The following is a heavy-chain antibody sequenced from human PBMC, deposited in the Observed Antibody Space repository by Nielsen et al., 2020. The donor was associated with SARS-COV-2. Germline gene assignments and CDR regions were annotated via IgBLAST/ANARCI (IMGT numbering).Heavy chain of an antibody. Sequence: GGSLRLSCGASGFTISSSLMSWVRQAAGKGMDWVSVIYTDGSTSHADSVKGRFTIPRDNSKNTLYLQMNSLRAEVRAVYYCARDNWGRMDVWGQGTTVTVSS. CDR3: ARDNWGRMDV. D-gene: IGHD7-27*01. V-gene: IGHV3-66*01. CDR1: GFTISSSL. J-gene: IGHJ6*02. CDR2: IYTDGST.